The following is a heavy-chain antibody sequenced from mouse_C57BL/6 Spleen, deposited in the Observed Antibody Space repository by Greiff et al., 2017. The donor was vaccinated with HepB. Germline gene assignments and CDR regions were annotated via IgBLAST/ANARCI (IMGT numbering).Heavy chain of an antibody. CDR2: ISSGSSTI. Sequence: DVKLQESGGGLVKPGGSLKLSCAASGFTFSDYGMHWVRQAPEKGLEWVAYISSGSSTIYYADTVKGRFTISRDNAKNTLFLQMTSLRSEDTAMYYCARPGYYGSSYEYFDVWGTGTTVTVSS. D-gene: IGHD1-1*01. CDR3: ARPGYYGSSYEYFDV. CDR1: GFTFSDYG. J-gene: IGHJ1*03. V-gene: IGHV5-17*01.